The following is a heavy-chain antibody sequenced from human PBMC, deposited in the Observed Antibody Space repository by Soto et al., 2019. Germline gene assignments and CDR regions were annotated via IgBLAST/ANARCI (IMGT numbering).Heavy chain of an antibody. CDR2: IVHDGNNK. CDR3: ARDDEGGSYCDLGY. CDR1: GFTFSNYI. D-gene: IGHD3-10*01. J-gene: IGHJ4*02. V-gene: IGHV3-30-3*01. Sequence: QVQLVESGGGVVQPGRSLRLSCAASGFTFSNYIMHWVRQAPGKGLEWVAIIVHDGNNKYYADSVKGRFTISRDNSKNTLYLQMNSLRTEDTAIYYCARDDEGGSYCDLGYWGQGTPVTVSS.